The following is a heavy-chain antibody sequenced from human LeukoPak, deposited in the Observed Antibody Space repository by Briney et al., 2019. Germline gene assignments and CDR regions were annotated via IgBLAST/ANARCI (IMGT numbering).Heavy chain of an antibody. CDR1: GGSISSSSYY. V-gene: IGHV4-39*01. Sequence: SETLSLTCTVSGGSISSSSYYWGWIRQPPGKGLEGIGSIYHSGSTYYNPSLKSRVTIAVETSNNQFSLQLSSVTAADTAVYYCATTSYYYDSPDYWGQGTLVTVSS. J-gene: IGHJ4*02. D-gene: IGHD3-22*01. CDR2: IYHSGST. CDR3: ATTSYYYDSPDY.